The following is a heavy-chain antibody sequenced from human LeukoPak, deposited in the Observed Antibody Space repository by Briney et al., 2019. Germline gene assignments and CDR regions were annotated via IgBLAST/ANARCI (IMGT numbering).Heavy chain of an antibody. CDR1: GGSISSYY. J-gene: IGHJ4*02. Sequence: SETLSLTCTVSGGSISSYYWSWIRQPPGKCLEWIGYIYYSGSTNYNPSLKSRVTISVDTSKNQFSLKLSSVTAADTAVYYCARDSGSYLFDYWGQGTLVTVSS. CDR3: ARDSGSYLFDY. CDR2: IYYSGST. D-gene: IGHD1-26*01. V-gene: IGHV4-59*01.